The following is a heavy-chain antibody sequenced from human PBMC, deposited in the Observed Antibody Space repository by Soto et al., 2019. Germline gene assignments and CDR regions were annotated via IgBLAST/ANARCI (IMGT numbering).Heavy chain of an antibody. D-gene: IGHD3-16*01. CDR2: ITPILGAA. CDR3: ATDGHITRLGVASAPYAMDV. J-gene: IGHJ6*02. Sequence: QVQLVQSGAEVKKPGSSVNFSCKASGGTFNNLAINWVRQAPGQGLEWMGGITPILGAANYAQKFQGRVSIVADESTSTVYMDLSRLRSDDTAMYYCATDGHITRLGVASAPYAMDVWGQGTTVTVSS. CDR1: GGTFNNLA. V-gene: IGHV1-69*11.